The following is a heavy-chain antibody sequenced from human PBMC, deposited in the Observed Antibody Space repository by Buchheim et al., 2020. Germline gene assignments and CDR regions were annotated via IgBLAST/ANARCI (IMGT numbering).Heavy chain of an antibody. D-gene: IGHD3-10*01. CDR2: IWYDGSNK. CDR3: ARSMVRGPSRLHYYGMDV. V-gene: IGHV3-33*01. Sequence: QVQLVESGGGVVQPGRSLRLSCAASGFTFSSYGMHWVRQAPGKGLEWVAVIWYDGSNKYYADSVKGRFTISRDNSKNTRYLQMNSLRAEDTAVYYCARSMVRGPSRLHYYGMDVWGQGTT. J-gene: IGHJ6*02. CDR1: GFTFSSYG.